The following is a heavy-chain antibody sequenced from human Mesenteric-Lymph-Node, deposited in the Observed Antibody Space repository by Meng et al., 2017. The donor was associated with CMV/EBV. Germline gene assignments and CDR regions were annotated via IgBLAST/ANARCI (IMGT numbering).Heavy chain of an antibody. Sequence: SETLSLTCAVYGGSFSGYYWSWIRQPPGKGLEWIGSIYYSGSTYYNPSLKSRVTISVDTSKNQFSLKLSSVTAADTAVYYCARAPTYYYDSSGYRIPFFDYWGQGTLVTVSS. V-gene: IGHV4-34*01. D-gene: IGHD3-22*01. CDR1: GGSFSGYY. CDR3: ARAPTYYYDSSGYRIPFFDY. J-gene: IGHJ4*02. CDR2: IYYSGST.